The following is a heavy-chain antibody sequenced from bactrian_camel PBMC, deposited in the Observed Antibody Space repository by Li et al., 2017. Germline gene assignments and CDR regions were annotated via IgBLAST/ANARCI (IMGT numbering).Heavy chain of an antibody. Sequence: DVQLVESGGGSAQPGGPLTLSCAVSGFRVADYAFNWVRQAPGQGLEWVSSIHTGTSPTYYADSVKGRFTISRDSAKNTLYLQMSSLKPEDTAMYYCTATPPFVGGWPYWGQGTQVTVS. CDR1: GFRVADYA. V-gene: IGHV3S31*01. D-gene: IGHD1*01. CDR3: TATPPFVGGWPY. CDR2: IHTGTSPT. J-gene: IGHJ4*01.